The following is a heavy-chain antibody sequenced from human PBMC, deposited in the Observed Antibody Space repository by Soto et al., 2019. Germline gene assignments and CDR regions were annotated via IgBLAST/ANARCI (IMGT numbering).Heavy chain of an antibody. CDR2: ISYDGSNK. CDR1: GFTFSSYG. J-gene: IGHJ4*02. CDR3: AKEVVRASDDYGGAAY. V-gene: IGHV3-30*18. D-gene: IGHD4-17*01. Sequence: PGGSLRLSCAASGFTFSSYGMHWVRQAPGKGLEWVAVISYDGSNKYYADSVKGRFTISRDNSKNTLYLQMNSLRAEDTAVYYCAKEVVRASDDYGGAAYWGQGTLVTVSS.